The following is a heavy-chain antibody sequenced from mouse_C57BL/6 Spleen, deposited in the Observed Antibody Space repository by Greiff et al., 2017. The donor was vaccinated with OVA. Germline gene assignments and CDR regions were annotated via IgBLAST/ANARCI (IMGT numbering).Heavy chain of an antibody. V-gene: IGHV5-9*01. CDR3: ARQGPYGNYYYFDY. Sequence: EVQVVESGGGLVKPGGSLKLSCAASGFTFSSYTMSWVRQTPEKRLEWVATISGGGGNTYYPDRVKGRFTISRDNAKNTLYLQMSSLRSEDTALYYCARQGPYGNYYYFDYWGQGTTLTVSS. D-gene: IGHD2-1*01. J-gene: IGHJ2*01. CDR1: GFTFSSYT. CDR2: ISGGGGNT.